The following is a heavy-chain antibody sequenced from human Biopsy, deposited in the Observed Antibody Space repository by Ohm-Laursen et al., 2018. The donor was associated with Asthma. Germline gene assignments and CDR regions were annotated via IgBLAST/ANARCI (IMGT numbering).Heavy chain of an antibody. CDR1: GFTFSNYA. J-gene: IGHJ4*02. Sequence: SLRLSCTASGFTFSNYAMHWVRQAPGKGLEWVALISYEGSNKHYAESVKGRITISRDNSKNTLYLQMNSLRAEDTAVYYCARGKTWGRSYYFDYWGQGTLVTVSS. CDR2: ISYEGSNK. V-gene: IGHV3-30*03. D-gene: IGHD6-6*01. CDR3: ARGKTWGRSYYFDY.